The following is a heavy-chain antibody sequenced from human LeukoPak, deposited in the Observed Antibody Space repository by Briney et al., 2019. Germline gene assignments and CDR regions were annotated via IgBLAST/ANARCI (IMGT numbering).Heavy chain of an antibody. CDR1: GYTFTTYD. V-gene: IGHV1-8*01. Sequence: ASVKVSCKASGYTFTTYDINWVRHATGQGLEWMGWMNPKSGNTGYAQKFQGRVTMTRDTSISTAYMELSSLISDDTAMYYCARTAGDFDYWGQGTLVTVSS. CDR2: MNPKSGNT. CDR3: ARTAGDFDY. D-gene: IGHD3-16*01. J-gene: IGHJ4*02.